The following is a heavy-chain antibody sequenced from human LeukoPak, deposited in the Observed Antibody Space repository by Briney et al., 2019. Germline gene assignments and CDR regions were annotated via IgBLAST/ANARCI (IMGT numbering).Heavy chain of an antibody. D-gene: IGHD5-24*01. V-gene: IGHV4-30-2*01. Sequence: SETLSLTCAVYGGSISSGGYSWSWIRQPPGKGLEWIGYIYHSGSTYYNPSLKSRVTISVDRSKNQFSLKLSSVTAADTAVYYCAGRLDGYNYRWFDPWGQGTLVTVSS. CDR2: IYHSGST. J-gene: IGHJ5*02. CDR1: GGSISSGGYS. CDR3: AGRLDGYNYRWFDP.